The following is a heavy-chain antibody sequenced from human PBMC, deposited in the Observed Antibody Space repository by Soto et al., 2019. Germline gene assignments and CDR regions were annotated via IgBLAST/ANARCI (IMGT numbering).Heavy chain of an antibody. CDR2: IYTSGST. Sequence: SETLSLTCTVSGGSISSYYWSWIRQPAGKGLEWIGRIYTSGSTNYNPSLKSRVTMSVGTSKNQFSLKLSSVTAADTAVYYCASTTMVRGVMFWDYWGQGTLVTVSS. J-gene: IGHJ4*02. CDR1: GGSISSYY. V-gene: IGHV4-4*07. CDR3: ASTTMVRGVMFWDY. D-gene: IGHD3-10*01.